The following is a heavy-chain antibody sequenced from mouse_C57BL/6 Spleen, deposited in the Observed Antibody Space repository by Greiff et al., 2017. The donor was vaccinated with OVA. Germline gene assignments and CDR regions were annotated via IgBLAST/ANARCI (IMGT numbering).Heavy chain of an antibody. CDR3: ARYPIYNGYFDY. CDR2: IDPSDSET. V-gene: IGHV1-52*01. CDR1: GYTFTSYW. J-gene: IGHJ2*01. D-gene: IGHD2-3*01. Sequence: VQLQQSGAELVRPGSSVKLSCKASGYTFTSYWMHWVKQRPIQGLEWIGNIDPSDSETHYNQKFKDKATLTVDKSSSTAYMQLSSLTSEDSAVYYCARYPIYNGYFDYWGQGTTLTVSS.